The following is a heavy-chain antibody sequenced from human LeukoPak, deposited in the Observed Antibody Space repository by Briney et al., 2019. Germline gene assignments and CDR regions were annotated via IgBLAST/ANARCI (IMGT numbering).Heavy chain of an antibody. CDR1: GGSFSGYY. D-gene: IGHD1-1*01. CDR3: ATYKYSFDY. V-gene: IGHV4-34*01. CDR2: INHSGST. Sequence: PSETLSLTCAVYGGSFSGYYWSWIRQPPGNGLEWIGEINHSGSTNYNPSLKSRVTISVDTSKNQFSLKLSSVTAADTAVYYCATYKYSFDYWGQGTLVTVSS. J-gene: IGHJ4*02.